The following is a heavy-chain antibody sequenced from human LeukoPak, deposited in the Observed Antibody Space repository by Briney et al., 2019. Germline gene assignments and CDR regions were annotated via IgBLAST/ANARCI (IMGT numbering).Heavy chain of an antibody. CDR2: IRYDGSNK. V-gene: IGHV3-30*02. CDR1: GFTFSSYG. CDR3: AKDWAAYYYDSSGVVFDY. D-gene: IGHD3-22*01. J-gene: IGHJ4*02. Sequence: GGSLRLSCAASGFTFSSYGMHWVRQAPGKGLEWVAFIRYDGSNKYYADSVKGRFTISRDNSKNTLYLQMNSLRAEDTAVYYCAKDWAAYYYDSSGVVFDYWGQGTLVTVSS.